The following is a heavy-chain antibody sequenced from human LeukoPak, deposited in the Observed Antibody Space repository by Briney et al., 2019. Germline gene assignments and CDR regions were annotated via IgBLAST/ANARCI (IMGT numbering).Heavy chain of an antibody. CDR3: ERDQGSMIVVRPTNWYFDL. J-gene: IGHJ2*01. V-gene: IGHV3-7*01. CDR2: INQDGSEI. D-gene: IGHD3-22*01. Sequence: GGSLRLSCAASGFTFSNYWMRWVRQAPGKGLEWVANINQDGSEIYYVDSVKGLFTISRDNAKNSLSLKINSLRAEDTAVYYCERDQGSMIVVRPTNWYFDLWGRGTLVTVSS. CDR1: GFTFSNYW.